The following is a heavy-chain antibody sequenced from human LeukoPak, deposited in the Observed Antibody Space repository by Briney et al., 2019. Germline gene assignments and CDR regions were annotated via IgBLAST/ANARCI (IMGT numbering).Heavy chain of an antibody. D-gene: IGHD6-13*01. V-gene: IGHV4-34*01. CDR1: GGSFSGYY. CDR3: ARDGYSSSPFDY. CDR2: INHSGST. Sequence: SETLSLTCAVYGGSFSGYYWSWIRQPPGKGPEWIGEINHSGSTNYNPSLKSRVTISVDTSKNQFSLKLSSVTAADTAVYYCARDGYSSSPFDYWGQGTLVTVSS. J-gene: IGHJ4*02.